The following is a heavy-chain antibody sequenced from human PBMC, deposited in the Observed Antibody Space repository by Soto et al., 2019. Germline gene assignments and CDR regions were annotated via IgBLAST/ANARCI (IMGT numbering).Heavy chain of an antibody. J-gene: IGHJ4*01. V-gene: IGHV4-34*01. CDR2: INHSGST. D-gene: IGHD3-9*01. Sequence: QVQLQQWGAGLLKPSETLSLTCAVYGGSFSGYYWSWIRQPPGKGLEWIGEINHSGSTNYNPSLKSRVTISVDTSKNQLSLNLSSVTAADTAVYYCARGGYFDWLLTYWGQVSLVTVSS. CDR1: GGSFSGYY. CDR3: ARGGYFDWLLTY.